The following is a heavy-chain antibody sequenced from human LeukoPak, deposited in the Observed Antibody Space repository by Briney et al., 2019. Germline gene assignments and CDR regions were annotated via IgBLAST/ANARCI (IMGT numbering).Heavy chain of an antibody. D-gene: IGHD3-16*01. V-gene: IGHV1-69*06. CDR2: IIPIFGTA. J-gene: IGHJ6*03. CDR1: GGTFSSYA. CDR3: ARGAAGGYYYYMDV. Sequence: ASVKVSCKASGGTFSSYAISWVRQAPGQGLEWMGGIIPIFGTANYAQKFQGRVTITADKSTSTAYMELSSLRYEDTAVYYCARGAAGGYYYYMDVWGKGTTVTVSS.